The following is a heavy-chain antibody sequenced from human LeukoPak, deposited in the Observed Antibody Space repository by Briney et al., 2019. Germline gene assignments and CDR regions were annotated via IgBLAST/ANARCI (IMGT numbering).Heavy chain of an antibody. CDR2: INPNNGGT. D-gene: IGHD1-26*01. V-gene: IGHV1-2*02. Sequence: ASVKVSCEASGYTFTVHYMHGVRQAPGQGLEWMGWINPNNGGTNFAQKFQGRVTMTRDTSISTAYMESSSLTSDDTAVYYCARGIVGAHQLIADWGQGTLVTVSS. CDR1: GYTFTVHY. CDR3: ARGIVGAHQLIAD. J-gene: IGHJ4*02.